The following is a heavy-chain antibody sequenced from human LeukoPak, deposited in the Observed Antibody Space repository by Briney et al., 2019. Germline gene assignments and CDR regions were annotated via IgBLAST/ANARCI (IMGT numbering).Heavy chain of an antibody. CDR2: INPAGSRT. V-gene: IGHV3-23*01. Sequence: PGGSLRLSCAVSGFTFRTYAMSWVRQAPGRGLEWVSAINPAGSRTFYADSVKGRFTISRDNYKNTLYLQMNSLRADDSAVYFCAKEGGIVLGGDYWGQGTLVTVSS. D-gene: IGHD1-26*01. J-gene: IGHJ4*02. CDR3: AKEGGIVLGGDY. CDR1: GFTFRTYA.